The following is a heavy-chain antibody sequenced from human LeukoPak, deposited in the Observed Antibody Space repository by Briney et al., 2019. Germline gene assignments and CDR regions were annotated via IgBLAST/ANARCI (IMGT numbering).Heavy chain of an antibody. Sequence: GEALKISFKGSGYSFTSYRIGWVRPVPGKGLGGVGIIYPGDSDTSYSPSFQGQVPISAAKSISTASLQGSSLKASDTAMYYCARRPTVTGWFDHWGQGTLVTVSS. J-gene: IGHJ5*02. CDR2: IYPGDSDT. CDR1: GYSFTSYR. CDR3: ARRPTVTGWFDH. V-gene: IGHV5-51*01. D-gene: IGHD4-17*01.